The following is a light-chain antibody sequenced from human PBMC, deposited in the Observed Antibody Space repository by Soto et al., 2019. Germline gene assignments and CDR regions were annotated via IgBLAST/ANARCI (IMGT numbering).Light chain of an antibody. V-gene: IGKV1-27*01. CDR2: AAS. Sequence: DIQMTQSPSSLSAAIGDSVTITCPASQGIIDYLAWYQQKPGKAPQLLIYAASTLQSGVPSRFSGSGSGTDFTLTISGLQPEDVATYYCQKYNSAPQTFGQGTKVEIK. J-gene: IGKJ1*01. CDR3: QKYNSAPQT. CDR1: QGIIDY.